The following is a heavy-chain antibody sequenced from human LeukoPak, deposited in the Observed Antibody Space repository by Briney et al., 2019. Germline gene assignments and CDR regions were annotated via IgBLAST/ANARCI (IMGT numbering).Heavy chain of an antibody. CDR3: ARTRVRYCSGGSCFRAATFDP. Sequence: GASVKVSCKASGYTFTGYYMHWVRQAPGQGLEWMGWINPNSGGTNYAQKFQGRVTMTRDTSISTAYMELSRLRSDDTAVYYCARTRVRYCSGGSCFRAATFDPWGQGTLVTVSS. CDR1: GYTFTGYY. V-gene: IGHV1-2*02. D-gene: IGHD2-15*01. J-gene: IGHJ5*02. CDR2: INPNSGGT.